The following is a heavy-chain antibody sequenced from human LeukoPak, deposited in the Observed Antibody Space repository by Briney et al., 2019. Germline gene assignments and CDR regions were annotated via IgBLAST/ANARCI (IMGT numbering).Heavy chain of an antibody. D-gene: IGHD3-16*01. CDR3: AGGPQYGGSFAY. V-gene: IGHV3-48*03. Sequence: GGSLRLSCAASGFIFSSFEMAGVRQAPGKGLEWISYISDSGRIIKDADSVKGRLTISRDDTHNTVYLQMNSLRAEDTAIYYCAGGPQYGGSFAYWGQGTLVTVSS. CDR2: ISDSGRII. CDR1: GFIFSSFE. J-gene: IGHJ4*02.